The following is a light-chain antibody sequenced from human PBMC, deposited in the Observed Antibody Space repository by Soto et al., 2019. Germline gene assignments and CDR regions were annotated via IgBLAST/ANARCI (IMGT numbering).Light chain of an antibody. CDR1: TLGDKF. Sequence: SYELTQPPSVSVSPGQTASITCSGDTLGDKFASWYRQKPGQSPVLVIYHDSKRPSGIPERFSGSNSGNTATLTISGTQAMDEADYYCQTWDSSTVVFGGGTKLTVL. CDR2: HDS. CDR3: QTWDSSTVV. J-gene: IGLJ2*01. V-gene: IGLV3-1*01.